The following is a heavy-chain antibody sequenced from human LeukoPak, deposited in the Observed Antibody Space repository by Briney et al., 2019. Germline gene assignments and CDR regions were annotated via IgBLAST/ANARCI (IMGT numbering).Heavy chain of an antibody. J-gene: IGHJ4*02. CDR3: ASSPAAHRDFNY. Sequence: SETLSLTCTVSGGSISSYYWSWIRQPPGKGLEWIGYIYYSGSTNYNPSLKSRVTISVDTSKNQFSLKLSSVTAADMAVYYCASSPAAHRDFNYWGQGTLVTVSS. V-gene: IGHV4-59*01. CDR1: GGSISSYY. D-gene: IGHD2-15*01. CDR2: IYYSGST.